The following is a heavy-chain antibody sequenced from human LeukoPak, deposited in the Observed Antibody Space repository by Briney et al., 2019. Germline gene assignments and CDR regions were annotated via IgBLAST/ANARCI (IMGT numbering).Heavy chain of an antibody. CDR2: INPNSGGT. D-gene: IGHD6-13*01. J-gene: IGHJ4*02. Sequence: ASVKVSCKVSGYTLTELSMHWVRQAPGQGLEWMGRINPNSGGTNYAQKFQGRVTMTRDTSISTAYMELSRLSSDDTAVYYCATCRDRIAAAGRDEFDYWGQGTLVTVSS. V-gene: IGHV1-2*06. CDR1: GYTLTELS. CDR3: ATCRDRIAAAGRDEFDY.